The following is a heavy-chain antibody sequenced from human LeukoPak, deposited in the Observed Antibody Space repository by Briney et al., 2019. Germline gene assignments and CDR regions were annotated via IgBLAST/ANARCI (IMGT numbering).Heavy chain of an antibody. CDR1: GFIFTSYA. CDR3: ARDRRSGDTNWFDP. V-gene: IGHV3-23*01. CDR2: ISGIDAST. Sequence: GGSLRLSCVASGFIFTSYAMNWVRQAPGRGLEWVSGISGIDASTHYADSVKGRFTISRDNSKNTLYLQMNSLRAEDTAVYYCARDRRSGDTNWFDPWGQGTLVTVSS. D-gene: IGHD2-21*02. J-gene: IGHJ5*02.